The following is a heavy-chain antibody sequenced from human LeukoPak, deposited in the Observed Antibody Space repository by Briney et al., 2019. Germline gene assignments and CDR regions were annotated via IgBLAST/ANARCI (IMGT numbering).Heavy chain of an antibody. Sequence: SVKVSCKASGGTFSSYAISRVRQAPGQGLEWMGGIIPIFGTANYAQKFQGRVTITTDESTSTAYMELSSLRSEDTAVYYCAVRGDSSGVIDIWGQGTMVTVSS. D-gene: IGHD3-22*01. CDR2: IIPIFGTA. CDR1: GGTFSSYA. J-gene: IGHJ3*02. CDR3: AVRGDSSGVIDI. V-gene: IGHV1-69*05.